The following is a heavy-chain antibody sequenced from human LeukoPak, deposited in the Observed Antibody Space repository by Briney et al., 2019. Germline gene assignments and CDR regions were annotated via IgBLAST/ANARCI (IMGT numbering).Heavy chain of an antibody. CDR3: AKDNRRHYTSGPNPDSLH. Sequence: GGSLRLSCAGSGFIFNNYAMHWVRQPPGKGLEWVSGISWNSGSIDYADSVKGRFTISRDNAKNSLYLQMNRLRVEDTAFYYCAKDNRRHYTSGPNPDSLHWGQGALVTVSS. J-gene: IGHJ4*02. D-gene: IGHD6-19*01. V-gene: IGHV3-9*01. CDR1: GFIFNNYA. CDR2: ISWNSGSI.